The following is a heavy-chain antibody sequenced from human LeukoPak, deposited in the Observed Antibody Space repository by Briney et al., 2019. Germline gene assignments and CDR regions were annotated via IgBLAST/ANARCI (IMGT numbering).Heavy chain of an antibody. CDR1: GFTFSNYA. J-gene: IGHJ4*02. CDR2: ISGSGGTT. Sequence: GGSLRLSCAASGFTFSNYAMSWVRQAPGKGLEWVSVISGSGGTTYSADSVKGRFTISRDNSKNTLYLQMNSLRAEDTAVYYCAKGYYYDSKGFDYWGQGTLVTVSS. V-gene: IGHV3-23*01. D-gene: IGHD3-22*01. CDR3: AKGYYYDSKGFDY.